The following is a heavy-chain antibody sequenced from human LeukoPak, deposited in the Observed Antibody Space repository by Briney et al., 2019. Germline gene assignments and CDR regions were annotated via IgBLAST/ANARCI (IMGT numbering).Heavy chain of an antibody. CDR2: IWYDGSNK. CDR3: ARDLLTTTWYYFDY. Sequence: SGGSLRLSCAASGFTFSSYAMHWVRQAPGEGLEWVAIIWYDGSNKYYADSVKGRFTISRDNSKNTLYLQMNSLRAEDTAVFYCARDLLTTTWYYFDYWGQGTLVTVSS. J-gene: IGHJ4*02. CDR1: GFTFSSYA. V-gene: IGHV3-33*01. D-gene: IGHD4-11*01.